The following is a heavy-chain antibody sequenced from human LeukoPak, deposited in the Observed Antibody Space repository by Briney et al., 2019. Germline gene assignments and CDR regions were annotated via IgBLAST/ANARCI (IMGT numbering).Heavy chain of an antibody. D-gene: IGHD6-19*01. Sequence: ASVKVSCKASGYTFTSYYMHWVRQAPGQGLEWMGIINPSGGSTSYAQKFQGRVTMTRDMSTSTVYMELSSLRSEDTAVYYCARDDSMAVAGTGGGDYWGQGTLVTVSS. CDR2: INPSGGST. J-gene: IGHJ4*02. V-gene: IGHV1-46*01. CDR3: ARDDSMAVAGTGGGDY. CDR1: GYTFTSYY.